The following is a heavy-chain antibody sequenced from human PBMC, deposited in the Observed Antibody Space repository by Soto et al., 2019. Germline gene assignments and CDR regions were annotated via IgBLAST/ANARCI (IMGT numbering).Heavy chain of an antibody. CDR3: AKLSSPINDLAEPGPDY. D-gene: IGHD6-13*01. Sequence: GGSLRLSCVVSEFIFSSFALSWVRLAPGKXLEWVAAVSRRGVNTYYADSVKGRFTISRENAKNTLYLQMNSLRAEDTAVYYCAKLSSPINDLAEPGPDYWGQGTLVTVSS. CDR2: VSRRGVNT. J-gene: IGHJ4*02. CDR1: EFIFSSFA. V-gene: IGHV3-23*01.